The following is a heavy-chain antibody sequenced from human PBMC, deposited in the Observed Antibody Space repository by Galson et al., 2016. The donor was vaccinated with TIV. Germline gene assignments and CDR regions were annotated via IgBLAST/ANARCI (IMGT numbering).Heavy chain of an antibody. V-gene: IGHV5-51*03. D-gene: IGHD3-22*01. CDR1: GYRFTTNW. CDR2: IFPGDSET. Sequence: QSGAEVKKPGESLKISCKTSGYRFTTNWIAWVRQVPGKGLEWMGIIFPGDSETRYSPSFQGQVTISVDKSFSTAYLQWSYLKTSDSAMYYWASLGDSSGSHLTDAFDIWGQGTLITVSS. J-gene: IGHJ3*02. CDR3: ASLGDSSGSHLTDAFDI.